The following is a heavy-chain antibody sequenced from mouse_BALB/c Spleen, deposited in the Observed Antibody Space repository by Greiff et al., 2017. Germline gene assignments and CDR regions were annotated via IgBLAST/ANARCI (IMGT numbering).Heavy chain of an antibody. Sequence: EVQLQESGPSLVKPSQTLSLTCSVTGDSITSGDGDWIRKFPGNKLEYMVYISYNGSTYYNPSLKRRVSITRDTSKNQYYLQLNSVTTEYSATNYWANAYYFEAWGQGTTLTVSS. CDR2: ISYNGST. CDR1: GDSITSGD. J-gene: IGHJ2*01. CDR3: ANAYYFEA. V-gene: IGHV3-8*02.